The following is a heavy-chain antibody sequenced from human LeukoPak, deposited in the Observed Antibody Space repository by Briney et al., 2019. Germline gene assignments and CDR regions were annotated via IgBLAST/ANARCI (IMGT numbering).Heavy chain of an antibody. CDR3: ARLLAKIYYYDNRKNYYFDY. Sequence: PSETLSLTCTVSGGSVSSGSCYWSWIRQPPGKGLEWIGYIYYSGSTNYNPSLKSRVTISVDTSKNQFSLKLSSVTAADTAVYYCARLLAKIYYYDNRKNYYFDYWGQGTLVTVSS. D-gene: IGHD3-22*01. CDR2: IYYSGST. J-gene: IGHJ4*02. V-gene: IGHV4-61*01. CDR1: GGSVSSGSCY.